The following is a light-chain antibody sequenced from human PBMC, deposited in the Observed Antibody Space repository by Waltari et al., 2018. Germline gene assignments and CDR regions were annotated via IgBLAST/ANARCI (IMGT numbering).Light chain of an antibody. CDR3: QYYDNYKWT. Sequence: IVLTQSPGTLPLSPGERATLPCRTSQNAYNTYLAWYQQKPGQAPRVLMYRASSRAPGIPDRFRGSGSGTEFTLTISRLEPEDFAVYYCQYYDNYKWTFGQGTKVEIK. V-gene: IGKV3-20*01. J-gene: IGKJ1*01. CDR1: QNAYNTY. CDR2: RAS.